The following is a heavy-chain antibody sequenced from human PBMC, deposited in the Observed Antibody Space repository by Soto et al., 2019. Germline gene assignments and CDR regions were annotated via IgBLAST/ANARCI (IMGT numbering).Heavy chain of an antibody. Sequence: PSETLSLTCAVSGGSISSGGYSWSWIRQPPGKGLEWIGTVFYTGSTFYNPSLKSRVTISVDTSKNQFSLKLSSVTAADTAVFYCARLDCSGTSCYLDVWGQGTTVTVSS. V-gene: IGHV4-30-2*03. D-gene: IGHD2-2*01. CDR1: GGSISSGGYS. CDR3: ARLDCSGTSCYLDV. J-gene: IGHJ6*02. CDR2: VFYTGST.